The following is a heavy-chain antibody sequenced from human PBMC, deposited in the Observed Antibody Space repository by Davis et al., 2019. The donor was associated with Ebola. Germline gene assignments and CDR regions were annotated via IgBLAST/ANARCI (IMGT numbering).Heavy chain of an antibody. J-gene: IGHJ6*02. V-gene: IGHV1-46*01. Sequence: ASVKVSCKASGYTFTSYYMHWVRQAPGQGLEWMGIINPSGGSTSYAQKFQGRVTMTRDTSTSTVYMELSSLRSEDTAVYYCARGFTAVAGTWGLHYYYYGIDVWGQGTTVTVSS. CDR1: GYTFTSYY. D-gene: IGHD6-19*01. CDR2: INPSGGST. CDR3: ARGFTAVAGTWGLHYYYYGIDV.